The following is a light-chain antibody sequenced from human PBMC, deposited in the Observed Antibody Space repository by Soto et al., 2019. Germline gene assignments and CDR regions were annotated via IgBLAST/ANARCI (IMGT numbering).Light chain of an antibody. CDR3: QQYNNWPIT. V-gene: IGKV3-15*01. Sequence: EIVMRQSPATLSVSPGERSTLSCRASQIVSSNLAWYQQKPGQAPRLLIYGASTRATGIPARFSGSGSGTEFTLTISSLQSEDFAVYYCQQYNNWPITFGQGTRLEIK. J-gene: IGKJ5*01. CDR2: GAS. CDR1: QIVSSN.